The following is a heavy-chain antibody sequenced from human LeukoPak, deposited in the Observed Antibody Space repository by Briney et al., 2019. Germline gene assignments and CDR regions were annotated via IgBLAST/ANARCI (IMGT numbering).Heavy chain of an antibody. J-gene: IGHJ4*02. CDR3: ANSRRPEAGHGIAVAGYASY. CDR2: ISGSGGST. CDR1: GFTFSSYA. V-gene: IGHV3-23*01. Sequence: QTGGSLRLCCAASGFTFSSYAMSWVRQAPGKGLEWVSAISGSGGSTYYADSVKGRFTISRDNSKNTLYLQMNSLRAEDTAVYYCANSRRPEAGHGIAVAGYASYWGQGTLVTVSS. D-gene: IGHD6-19*01.